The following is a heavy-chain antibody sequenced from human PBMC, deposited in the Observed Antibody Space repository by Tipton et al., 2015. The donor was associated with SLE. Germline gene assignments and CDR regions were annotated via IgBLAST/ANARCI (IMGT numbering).Heavy chain of an antibody. CDR3: ARDKRHFGDAFDI. CDR2: INHSGST. V-gene: IGHV4-34*01. J-gene: IGHJ3*02. CDR1: GGSFSGYY. Sequence: TLSLTCAVYGGSFSGYYWSWIRQPPGKGLEWIGEINHSGSTNYNPSPKSRVTISVDTSKNQFSLKLSSVTAADTAVYYCARDKRHFGDAFDIWGQGTMVTVSS. D-gene: IGHD3-16*01.